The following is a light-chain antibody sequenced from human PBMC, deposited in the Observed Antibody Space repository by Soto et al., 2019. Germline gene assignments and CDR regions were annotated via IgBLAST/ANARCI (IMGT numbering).Light chain of an antibody. CDR2: GAS. V-gene: IGKV1-5*01. CDR3: QQYNTYSAT. Sequence: DVQMTQSPSTLSASVGDRVTITCRASQTIVNWLAWYQQRPGKPPKILIDGASTLESGVPSRFSGSGSGTEFTLTITDLQPGDFATYFCQQYNTYSATFGQGTRLDNK. CDR1: QTIVNW. J-gene: IGKJ5*01.